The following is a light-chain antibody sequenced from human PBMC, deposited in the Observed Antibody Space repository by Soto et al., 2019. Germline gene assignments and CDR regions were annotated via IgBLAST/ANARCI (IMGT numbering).Light chain of an antibody. J-gene: IGLJ3*02. Sequence: NFMLTQPHSVSESPGKTVIISCTRSSGSLASNYVQWYQQRPGSSPTTVIYEDNQRPSGVPDRFSGSIDSSSNSASLTISGLETEDEADYFCQSYDATNQVFGGGTQLTVL. CDR3: QSYDATNQV. V-gene: IGLV6-57*01. CDR1: SGSLASNY. CDR2: EDN.